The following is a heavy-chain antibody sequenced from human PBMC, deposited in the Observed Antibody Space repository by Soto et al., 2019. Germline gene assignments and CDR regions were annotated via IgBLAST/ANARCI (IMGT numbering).Heavy chain of an antibody. Sequence: EVQLVESGGGLVQPGGSLRLSCAASGFTFSSYSMNWVRQAPGKGLEWVSYISSSSSTIYYADSVKGRFTISRDNAKNSLYLQMNSLRDEDTAVYYCARDTTIAVAGENYYYYYGMDVWGQGTTVTVSS. CDR1: GFTFSSYS. J-gene: IGHJ6*02. CDR3: ARDTTIAVAGENYYYYYGMDV. V-gene: IGHV3-48*02. D-gene: IGHD6-19*01. CDR2: ISSSSSTI.